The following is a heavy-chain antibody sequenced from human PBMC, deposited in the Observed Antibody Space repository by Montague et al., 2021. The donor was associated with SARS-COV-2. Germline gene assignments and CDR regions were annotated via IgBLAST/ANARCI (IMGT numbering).Heavy chain of an antibody. CDR1: GFSLSTSGMC. Sequence: PALVKPTQTLTLTSTFSGFSLSTSGMCMTWTRQPPGKALEWLARIDWDGDKYYNTSLKSRLTISKDTSKNLVVLTMTNMDPVDTATYYCARGPSDTYYYNGMDVWGRGTTVTVSS. CDR2: IDWDGDK. J-gene: IGHJ6*02. CDR3: ARGPSDTYYYNGMDV. V-gene: IGHV2-70*11.